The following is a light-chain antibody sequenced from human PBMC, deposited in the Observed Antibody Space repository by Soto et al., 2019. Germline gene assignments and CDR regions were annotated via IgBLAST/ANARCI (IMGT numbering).Light chain of an antibody. V-gene: IGKV1-6*01. CDR1: QSISSH. CDR3: LQDYSYPLT. J-gene: IGKJ4*01. CDR2: AAS. Sequence: IQMTQSPSSLSASVGDRVTITCRASQSISSHLNWYQQKPGKAPKLLIYAASSLQSGVPSRFSGSGSATDFTLTISSLQPEDFATYYCLQDYSYPLTFGGGTRWIS.